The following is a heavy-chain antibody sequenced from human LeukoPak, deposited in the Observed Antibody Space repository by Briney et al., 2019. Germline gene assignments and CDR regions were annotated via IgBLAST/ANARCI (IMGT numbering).Heavy chain of an antibody. Sequence: PGGSLRLSCAASDFTFSNYAMTWFRQAPGKGLEWVSSIGASGDGTFNADSVKGRFTISRDNSKNTLYLQMSSLRADDTAVYYCAKGPVGYTYGPSPLNYWGQRTLVTVSS. J-gene: IGHJ4*02. CDR1: DFTFSNYA. V-gene: IGHV3-23*01. CDR3: AKGPVGYTYGPSPLNY. D-gene: IGHD5-18*01. CDR2: IGASGDGT.